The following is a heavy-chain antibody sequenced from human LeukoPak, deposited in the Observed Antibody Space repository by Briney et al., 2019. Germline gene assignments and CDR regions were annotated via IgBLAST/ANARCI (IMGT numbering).Heavy chain of an antibody. D-gene: IGHD5-24*01. CDR3: ARAEMATIPFDY. V-gene: IGHV1-2*06. CDR2: INPNSGGT. Sequence: GASVKVSCKVSGYTFTGYYMHWVRQAPGQGLEWMGRINPNSGGTNYAQKFQGRVTMTRDTSISTAYMELSRLRSDDTAVYYCARAEMATIPFDYWGQGTLVTVSS. J-gene: IGHJ4*02. CDR1: GYTFTGYY.